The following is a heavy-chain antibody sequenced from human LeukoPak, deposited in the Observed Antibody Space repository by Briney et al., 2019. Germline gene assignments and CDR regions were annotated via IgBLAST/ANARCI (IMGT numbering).Heavy chain of an antibody. CDR3: ARDVSSSWLGNWFDP. D-gene: IGHD6-13*01. CDR2: IYDSGST. J-gene: IGHJ5*02. Sequence: SETLSLTCTVSGGSISSYYWSWLRQSPGKGLEWIGYIYDSGSTNYNPSLKSRVTISVDTSKNQFSLKVSSVTAADTAVYYCARDVSSSWLGNWFDPGGQGTLVSVSS. V-gene: IGHV4-59*01. CDR1: GGSISSYY.